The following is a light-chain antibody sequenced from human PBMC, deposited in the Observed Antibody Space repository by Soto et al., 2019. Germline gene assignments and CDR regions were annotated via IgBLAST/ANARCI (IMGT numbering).Light chain of an antibody. V-gene: IGKV3-15*01. J-gene: IGKJ1*01. CDR2: GAS. CDR3: QQYYNWPRT. Sequence: EIGMTQSPATLSVSPGERATLSCRASQSVSSNLAWYQQKPGQAPRLLIYGASTRATGIPDRFSGSGSGTEFTLSISSLQSEDFAVYYCQQYYNWPRTFGQGTKVDIK. CDR1: QSVSSN.